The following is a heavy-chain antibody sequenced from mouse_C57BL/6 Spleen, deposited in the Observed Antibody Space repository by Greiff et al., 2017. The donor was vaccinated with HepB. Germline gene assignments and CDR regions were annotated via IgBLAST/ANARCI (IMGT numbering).Heavy chain of an antibody. V-gene: IGHV1-42*01. CDR3: ARGWLRRGFDY. Sequence: EVQLQQSGPELVKPGASVKISCKASGYSFTGYYMNWVKQSPEKSLEWIGEINPSTGGTTYNQKFKAKATLTVDKSSSTAYMQLKSLSSEDSAVYYCARGWLRRGFDYWGQGTTLTVSS. J-gene: IGHJ2*01. CDR2: INPSTGGT. CDR1: GYSFTGYY. D-gene: IGHD2-2*01.